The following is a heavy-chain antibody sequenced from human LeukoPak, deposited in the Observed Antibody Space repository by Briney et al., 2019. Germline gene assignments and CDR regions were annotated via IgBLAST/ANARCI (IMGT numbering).Heavy chain of an antibody. CDR2: ISSSSSYI. V-gene: IGHV3-21*01. D-gene: IGHD3-9*01. CDR1: GFTFSSYS. CDR3: ARLWPEYFDSSYGMDV. J-gene: IGHJ6*02. Sequence: GGSLRLSCAASGFTFSSYSMNWVRQAPGKGLEWVSSISSSSSYIYYADSVKGRFTISRDNAKNSLYLQMNSLRAEDTAVYYCARLWPEYFDSSYGMDVWGQGTTVTVSS.